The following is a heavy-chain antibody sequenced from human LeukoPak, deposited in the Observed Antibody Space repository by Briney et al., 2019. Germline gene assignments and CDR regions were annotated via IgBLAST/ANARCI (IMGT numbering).Heavy chain of an antibody. V-gene: IGHV4-34*01. J-gene: IGHJ4*02. D-gene: IGHD3-10*01. Sequence: SETLSLTCAVYGGSFSGYYWSWIRQPPGKGLEWIGEINHSGSTNYNPSLKSRVTISVDMSKNQFSLKLSSVTAADTAVYYCARGRPLYGSGSYLAYWGQGTLVTVSS. CDR3: ARGRPLYGSGSYLAY. CDR2: INHSGST. CDR1: GGSFSGYY.